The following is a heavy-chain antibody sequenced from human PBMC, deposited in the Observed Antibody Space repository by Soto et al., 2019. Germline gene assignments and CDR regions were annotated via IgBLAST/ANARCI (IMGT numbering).Heavy chain of an antibody. CDR1: GGSISSYY. CDR3: ARDFRYSSSTGGWFDP. J-gene: IGHJ5*02. Sequence: SETLSLTCTVSGGSISSYYWSWIRQPPGKGLEWIGYIYYSGSTNYNPSLKSRVTISVDTYKNQFSLKLSSVTAADTAVYYCARDFRYSSSTGGWFDPWGQGTLVTVSS. D-gene: IGHD6-6*01. CDR2: IYYSGST. V-gene: IGHV4-59*01.